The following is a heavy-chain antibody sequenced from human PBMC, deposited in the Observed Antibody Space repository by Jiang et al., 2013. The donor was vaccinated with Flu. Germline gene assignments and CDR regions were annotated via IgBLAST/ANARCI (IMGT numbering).Heavy chain of an antibody. CDR3: ARENFYASGGSPRVDV. CDR2: ISGYNGNT. Sequence: SGAEVKKPGASVKVSCKASGYTFTNYGINWVRQAPGQGLEWMGWISGYNGNTNYAQNLQGRVTMTTDTSTSTAYMELRSLRSDDRAIYYCARENFYASGGSPRVDVWGQGTTVTVSS. J-gene: IGHJ6*02. V-gene: IGHV1-18*01. D-gene: IGHD3-10*01. CDR1: GYTFTNYG.